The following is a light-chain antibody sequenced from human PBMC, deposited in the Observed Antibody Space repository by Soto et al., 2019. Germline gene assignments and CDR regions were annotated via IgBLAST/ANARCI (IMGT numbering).Light chain of an antibody. J-gene: IGKJ4*01. CDR2: AAS. CDR1: QDTAIY. V-gene: IGKV1-9*01. CDR3: QHRPMYRTT. Sequence: QVTQTQSSLSASLGDRATITCRASQDTAIYLAWYQEKPGEAPKLLIYAASTLYGGVPSRFSGSGSGTDFALTITILQAEDFAPYYCQHRPMYRTTYDVGTKVDIK.